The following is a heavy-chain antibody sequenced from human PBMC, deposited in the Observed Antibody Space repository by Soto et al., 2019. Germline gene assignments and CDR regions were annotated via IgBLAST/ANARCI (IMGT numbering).Heavy chain of an antibody. CDR2: IWYDGGNK. V-gene: IGHV3-33*01. CDR3: ARDRYSSGWYDLDY. J-gene: IGHJ4*02. Sequence: QVQLVESGGGVVQPGRSLRLSCAASGFTFSSYGMHWVRQAPGKGLEWVAVIWYDGGNKYYADSVKGRFTISRDNSENPLFLQMSSQRAEGAAVYYCARDRYSSGWYDLDYWGQGTLVTVSS. D-gene: IGHD6-19*01. CDR1: GFTFSSYG.